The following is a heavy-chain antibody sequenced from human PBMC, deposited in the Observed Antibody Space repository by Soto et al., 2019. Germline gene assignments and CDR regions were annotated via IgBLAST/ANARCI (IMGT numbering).Heavy chain of an antibody. D-gene: IGHD5-18*01. CDR1: GYIFSDYY. CDR3: ARVLYRNVIHA. V-gene: IGHV1-2*02. CDR2: IDPRNGGT. Sequence: QVQLVQSGSDVKKPGASFTVSCKASGYIFSDYYIHWVRQAPGQGLEWMGWIDPRNGGTKYAQKFRDRLTMTTDTSTSTAFLELRRLRLDDTAVFFCARVLYRNVIHAWGQGTLVTVS. J-gene: IGHJ4*02.